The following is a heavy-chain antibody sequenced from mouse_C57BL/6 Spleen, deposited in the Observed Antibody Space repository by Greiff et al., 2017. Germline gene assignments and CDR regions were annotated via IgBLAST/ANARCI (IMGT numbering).Heavy chain of an antibody. CDR1: GYTFTSYW. J-gene: IGHJ3*01. V-gene: IGHV1-69*01. D-gene: IGHD1-2*01. CDR2: IDPSDSYT. CDR3: ARWAATAY. Sequence: VQLQQSGAELVMPGASVKLSCKASGYTFTSYWMHWVKQRPGQCLEWIGEIDPSDSYTNYNQKFKGKSTLTVDKSSSTADMQLSSLTPEDTAVYYCARWAATAYWGQGTLVTVSA.